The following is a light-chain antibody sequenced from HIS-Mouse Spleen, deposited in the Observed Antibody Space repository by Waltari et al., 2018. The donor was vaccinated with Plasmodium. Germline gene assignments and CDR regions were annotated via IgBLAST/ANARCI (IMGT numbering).Light chain of an antibody. CDR2: DVS. CDR3: SSYTSSSTLV. V-gene: IGLV2-14*03. J-gene: IGLJ2*01. Sequence: QSALTQHASVSGSPGQSITISCTGTSSDVGGSNYVSWYQQHPGKAPKLMIYDVSNRPSGVSNRFSGSKSGNTASLTISGLQAEDEADYYCSSYTSSSTLVFGGGTKLTVL. CDR1: SSDVGGSNY.